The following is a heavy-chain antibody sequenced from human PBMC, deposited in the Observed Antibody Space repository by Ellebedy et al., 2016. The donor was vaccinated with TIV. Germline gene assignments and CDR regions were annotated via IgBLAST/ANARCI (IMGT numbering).Heavy chain of an antibody. V-gene: IGHV1-24*01. J-gene: IGHJ4*02. D-gene: IGHD5-24*01. CDR1: GYTLTELS. CDR3: ATGDPGFDY. Sequence: AASVKVSCKVSGYTLTELSMHWVRQAPGEGLEWMGGFDPEDGETIYAQKFKGRVTMTEDTSTDTAYMELSSLGSEDTAVYYCATGDPGFDYWGQGTLVTVSS. CDR2: FDPEDGET.